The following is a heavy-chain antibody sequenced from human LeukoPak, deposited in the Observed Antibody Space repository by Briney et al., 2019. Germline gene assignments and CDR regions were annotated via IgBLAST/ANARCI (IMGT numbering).Heavy chain of an antibody. D-gene: IGHD5-12*01. V-gene: IGHV4-34*01. CDR2: INHSGST. Sequence: PSETLSLTCAVYGGSFSGYYWSWIRQPPGKGLEWIGEINHSGSTNYNPSLKSRVTISVDTSKNQFSLKLSSVTAADTAVYYCVRDGGVSGYDLLDYWGQGTLGTVSS. CDR3: VRDGGVSGYDLLDY. J-gene: IGHJ4*02. CDR1: GGSFSGYY.